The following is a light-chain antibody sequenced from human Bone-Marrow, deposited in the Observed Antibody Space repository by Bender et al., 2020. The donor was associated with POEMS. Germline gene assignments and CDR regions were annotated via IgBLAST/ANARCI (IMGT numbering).Light chain of an antibody. V-gene: IGLV2-14*03. J-gene: IGLJ2*01. CDR2: DVS. Sequence: QSALTQPASVSGSPGQSITISCAGSSSDVGDYNFVSWYQQHPGKAPKLMIFDVSNRPSGVSDRFSGSKSGNTASLTISGLRAEDEADYYCSSYTTTSTFLAFGGGTKVTVL. CDR3: SSYTTTSTFLA. CDR1: SSDVGDYNF.